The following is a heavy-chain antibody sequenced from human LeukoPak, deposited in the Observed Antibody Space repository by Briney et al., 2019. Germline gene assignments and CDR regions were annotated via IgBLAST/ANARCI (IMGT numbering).Heavy chain of an antibody. CDR2: ISSSGSTI. CDR3: ASTSSTRPIYYYGMDV. D-gene: IGHD2-2*01. Sequence: GGSLRLSCAASGFTFSSYEMNWVRQAPGKGLEWVSYISSSGSTIYYADPVKGRFSISRDNAKNSLYLQMNSLRAEDTAVYYCASTSSTRPIYYYGMDVWGKGTTVTVSS. V-gene: IGHV3-48*03. CDR1: GFTFSSYE. J-gene: IGHJ6*04.